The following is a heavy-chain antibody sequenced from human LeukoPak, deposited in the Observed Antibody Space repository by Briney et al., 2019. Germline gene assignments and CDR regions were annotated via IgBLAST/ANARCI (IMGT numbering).Heavy chain of an antibody. CDR1: GFTFSSYA. CDR3: AKDPYSGYYDSSGYYPPFDY. Sequence: GGSLRLFCAASGFTFSSYAMSWVRQAPGKGLEWVSAISGSGGSTYYADSVKGRFTISRDNSKNTLYLQMNSLRAEDTAVYYCAKDPYSGYYDSSGYYPPFDYWGQGTLVTVSS. V-gene: IGHV3-23*01. J-gene: IGHJ4*02. D-gene: IGHD3-22*01. CDR2: ISGSGGST.